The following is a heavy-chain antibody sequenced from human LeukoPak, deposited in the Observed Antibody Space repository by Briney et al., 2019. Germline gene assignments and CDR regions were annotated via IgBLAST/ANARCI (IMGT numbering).Heavy chain of an antibody. J-gene: IGHJ5*02. Sequence: SETLSLTCAVYGGSFSGYYWSWIRQPPGMGLEWIGEINHSGSTNYNPSLKSRVTISVDTSKNQFSLKLSSVTAADTAVYYCARDAALDYDFWSGYPPCWFDPWGQGTLVTVSS. CDR2: INHSGST. D-gene: IGHD3-3*01. V-gene: IGHV4-34*01. CDR1: GGSFSGYY. CDR3: ARDAALDYDFWSGYPPCWFDP.